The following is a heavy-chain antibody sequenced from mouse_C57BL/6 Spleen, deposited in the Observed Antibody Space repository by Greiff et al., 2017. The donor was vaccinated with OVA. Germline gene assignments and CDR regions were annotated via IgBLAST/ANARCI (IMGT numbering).Heavy chain of an antibody. V-gene: IGHV1-61*01. CDR3: ARLAQATPYCFDY. J-gene: IGHJ2*01. CDR1: GYTFTSYW. D-gene: IGHD3-2*02. CDR2: IYPSDSET. Sequence: QVQLQQPGAELVRPGSSVKLSCKASGYTFTSYWMDWVKQRPGQGLEWIGNIYPSDSETHYNQKFKDKATLTVDKSSSTAYMQLSSLTSEDSAVYYCARLAQATPYCFDYWGQGTTLTVSS.